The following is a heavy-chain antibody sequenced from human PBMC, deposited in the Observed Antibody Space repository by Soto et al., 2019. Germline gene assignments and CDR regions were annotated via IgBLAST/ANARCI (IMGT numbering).Heavy chain of an antibody. CDR3: ARSLQLAAYYYYYYGMDV. Sequence: SETLSLTCAVYGGSFSGYYWSWIRQPPGKGLEWIGEINHSGSTNYNPSLKSRVTISVDTSKNQFSLKLSSVTAADTAVYYCARSLQLAAYYYYYYGMDVWGQGTTVTVSS. CDR1: GGSFSGYY. CDR2: INHSGST. D-gene: IGHD6-6*01. J-gene: IGHJ6*02. V-gene: IGHV4-34*01.